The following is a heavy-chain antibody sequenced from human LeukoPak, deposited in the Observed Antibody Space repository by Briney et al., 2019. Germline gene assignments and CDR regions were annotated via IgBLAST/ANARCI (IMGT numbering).Heavy chain of an antibody. D-gene: IGHD3-22*01. Sequence: SGPTLVNPTQTLTLTCTFSGFSLSTSGMCVSWIRQPPGKALEWLALLDWDDDKYYSTSLETRLTISKDTSKNQVVLTMTNMDPVDTATYYCARIAYYYDSSGYYHMDVLGKGTTVTVSS. V-gene: IGHV2-70*01. J-gene: IGHJ6*03. CDR1: GFSLSTSGMC. CDR2: LDWDDDK. CDR3: ARIAYYYDSSGYYHMDV.